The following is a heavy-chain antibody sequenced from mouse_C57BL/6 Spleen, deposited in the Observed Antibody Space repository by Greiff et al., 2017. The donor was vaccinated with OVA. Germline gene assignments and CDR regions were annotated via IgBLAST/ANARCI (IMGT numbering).Heavy chain of an antibody. J-gene: IGHJ2*01. CDR2: ISDGGSYT. D-gene: IGHD1-1*01. Sequence: EVKLMESGGGLVKPGGSLKLSCAASGFTFSSYAMSWVRQTPEKRLEWVATISDGGSYTYYPDNVKGRFTISRDNAKNNLYLQMSHLKSEDTAMYYCARDSGGSSSYYFDYWGQGTTLTVSS. V-gene: IGHV5-4*01. CDR1: GFTFSSYA. CDR3: ARDSGGSSSYYFDY.